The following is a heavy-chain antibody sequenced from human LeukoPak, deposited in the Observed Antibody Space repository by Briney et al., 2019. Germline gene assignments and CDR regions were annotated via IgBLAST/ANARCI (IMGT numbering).Heavy chain of an antibody. J-gene: IGHJ5*02. CDR2: IYTSGST. Sequence: PSETLSLTCTVSGGSISRYYWSWIRQPAGKGLEWIGRIYTSGSTNYSPSLKSRVTMSVDTSKSQFSLKLSSVTAADTAVYYCARMTVGSSGWYKSEYNWFDPWGQGTLVTVSS. CDR1: GGSISRYY. D-gene: IGHD6-19*01. V-gene: IGHV4-4*07. CDR3: ARMTVGSSGWYKSEYNWFDP.